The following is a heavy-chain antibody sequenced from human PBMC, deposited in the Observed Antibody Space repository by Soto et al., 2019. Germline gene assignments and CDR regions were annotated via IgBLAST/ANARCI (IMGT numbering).Heavy chain of an antibody. D-gene: IGHD1-26*01. CDR3: RCYHYPYLIYF. CDR1: GFTFSDYY. Sequence: GGSLRLSCAASGFTFSDYYMSWIRQAPGKGLEWVGRSRNKANSFTTEYAASVNGRFSVSRDDSKNSLFLQMNSLKTEDTAVFFCRCYHYPYLIYFCGQGTSVPVSS. CDR2: SRNKANSFTT. V-gene: IGHV3-72*01. J-gene: IGHJ6*02.